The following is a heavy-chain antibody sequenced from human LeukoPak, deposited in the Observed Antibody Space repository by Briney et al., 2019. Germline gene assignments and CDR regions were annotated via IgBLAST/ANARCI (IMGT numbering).Heavy chain of an antibody. D-gene: IGHD6-13*01. CDR3: ARAGSAAGSLFWYYYYMDV. Sequence: ASVKVSCKASGYTFTSYAMNWVRQAPGQGLEWMGWINTNTGNPTYAQGFTGRFVFSLDTPVSTAYLQISSLKAEDTAVYYCARAGSAAGSLFWYYYYMDVWGKGTTVTVSS. CDR1: GYTFTSYA. CDR2: INTNTGNP. J-gene: IGHJ6*03. V-gene: IGHV7-4-1*02.